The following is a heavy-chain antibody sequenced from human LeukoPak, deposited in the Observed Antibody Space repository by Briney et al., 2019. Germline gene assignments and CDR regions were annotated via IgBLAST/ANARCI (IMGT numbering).Heavy chain of an antibody. D-gene: IGHD6-19*01. V-gene: IGHV4-39*07. CDR2: IYYSGST. CDR3: ASSGGWSRYFQH. Sequence: SETLSLTCTVSGGSISSSSYYWGWIRQPPGEGLEWIGSIYYSGSTYYNPSLKSRVTISVDTSKNQFSLKLSSVTAADTAVYYCASSGGWSRYFQHWGQGTLVTVSS. J-gene: IGHJ1*01. CDR1: GGSISSSSYY.